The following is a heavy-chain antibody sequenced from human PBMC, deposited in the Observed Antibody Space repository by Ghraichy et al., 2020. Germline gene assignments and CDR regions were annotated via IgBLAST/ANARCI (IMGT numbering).Heavy chain of an antibody. J-gene: IGHJ6*03. V-gene: IGHV4-59*01. CDR1: GGSISSYY. Sequence: SETLSLTCTVSGGSISSYYWSWIRQPPGKGLEWIGYIYYSGSTNYNPSLKSRVTILVDTSKNQFSLKLSSVTAADTAVYYCARGEYYDFWSGYYWRGRMNYYYYMDVWGKGTTVTVSS. CDR3: ARGEYYDFWSGYYWRGRMNYYYYMDV. D-gene: IGHD3-3*01. CDR2: IYYSGST.